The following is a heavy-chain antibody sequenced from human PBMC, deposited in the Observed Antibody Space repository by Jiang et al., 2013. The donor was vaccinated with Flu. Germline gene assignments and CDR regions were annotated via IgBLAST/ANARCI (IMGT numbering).Heavy chain of an antibody. V-gene: IGHV4-39*01. Sequence: RVTISVDTSKNQFSLKLSSVTAADTAVYYCARLEVGAWPCDYWGQGTLVTVSS. CDR3: ARLEVGAWPCDY. D-gene: IGHD1-26*01. J-gene: IGHJ4*02.